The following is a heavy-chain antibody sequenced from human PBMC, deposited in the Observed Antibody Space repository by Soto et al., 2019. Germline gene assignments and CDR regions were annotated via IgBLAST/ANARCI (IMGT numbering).Heavy chain of an antibody. Sequence: GASLKISCKGSGYSFTSYWIGWVRQMPGKGLEWMGIIYPGDSDTRYSPSFQGQVTISADKSISTAYLQWSSLKASDTAMYYCARLSGYDFSDHLDYYYGMDVWGQGTTVTVSS. J-gene: IGHJ6*02. CDR1: GYSFTSYW. CDR3: ARLSGYDFSDHLDYYYGMDV. CDR2: IYPGDSDT. V-gene: IGHV5-51*01. D-gene: IGHD5-12*01.